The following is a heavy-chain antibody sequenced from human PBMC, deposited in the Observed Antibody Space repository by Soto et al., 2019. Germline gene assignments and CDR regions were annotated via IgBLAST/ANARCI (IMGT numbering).Heavy chain of an antibody. CDR3: ARDLVLGGSGPHWFDP. V-gene: IGHV1-69*13. Sequence: GASVKVSCKASGGTFSSYAISWVRQAPGQGLEWMGGIIPIFGTANYAQKFQGRVTITADESTSTAYMELSSLRSEDTAVYYCARDLVLGGSGPHWFDPWGQGTLVTSP. D-gene: IGHD3-10*01. CDR1: GGTFSSYA. J-gene: IGHJ5*02. CDR2: IIPIFGTA.